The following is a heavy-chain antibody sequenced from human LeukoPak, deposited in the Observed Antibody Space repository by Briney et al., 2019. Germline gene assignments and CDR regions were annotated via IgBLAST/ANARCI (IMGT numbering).Heavy chain of an antibody. Sequence: LQTLSLTCTVSGGSISSYYCSCIRQPPGHGRGWMGYIYYSGSTNSNPSLSRRITKSVDTSKNQFSLKLSTLAASPPPVCYCARIDVDTAMVWDFYIWGQGTMVTASS. CDR2: IYYSGST. V-gene: IGHV4-59*08. D-gene: IGHD5-18*01. J-gene: IGHJ3*02. CDR3: ARIDVDTAMVWDFYI. CDR1: GGSISSYY.